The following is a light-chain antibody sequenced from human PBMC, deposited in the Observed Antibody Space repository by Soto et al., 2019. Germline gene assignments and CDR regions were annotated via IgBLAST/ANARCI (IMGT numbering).Light chain of an antibody. V-gene: IGLV4-69*01. J-gene: IGLJ2*01. CDR3: QTWGTGIVV. CDR2: LNSDGSH. Sequence: QSVLTQSPSASASLGASVKLTCTLSSGHSSYAIAWHQQQPEKGPRFLMKLNSDGSHSKGDGIPDRFSGSSSGAERYLTVSSLQCEDEADYCCQTWGTGIVVFGGGTKMTVL. CDR1: SGHSSYA.